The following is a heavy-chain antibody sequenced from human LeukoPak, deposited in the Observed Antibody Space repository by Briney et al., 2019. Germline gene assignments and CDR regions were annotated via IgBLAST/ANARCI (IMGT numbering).Heavy chain of an antibody. J-gene: IGHJ4*02. D-gene: IGHD6-19*01. V-gene: IGHV4-59*08. CDR1: GGSISSYY. CDR3: ARFGGGWYADY. CDR2: IYYSGST. Sequence: SETLSLTCTVSGGSISSYYWSWIRRPPGKGLEWIGYIYYSGSTNYNPSLKSRVTISVDTSKNQFSLKLSSVTAADTAVYYCARFGGGWYADYWGQGTLVTVSS.